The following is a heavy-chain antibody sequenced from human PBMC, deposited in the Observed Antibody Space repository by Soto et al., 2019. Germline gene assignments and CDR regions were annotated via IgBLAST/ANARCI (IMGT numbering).Heavy chain of an antibody. CDR2: ISSSSTI. J-gene: IGHJ4*02. Sequence: PGGSLRLSCAASGFTFSSYSMNWVRQAPGKGLEWVSSISSSSTIYYADSVKGRFTISRDNAKNSLYLQMNSLRAEDTAVYYCARDRYRIAAAGSHLDYWGQGTLVTVSS. V-gene: IGHV3-48*01. D-gene: IGHD6-13*01. CDR1: GFTFSSYS. CDR3: ARDRYRIAAAGSHLDY.